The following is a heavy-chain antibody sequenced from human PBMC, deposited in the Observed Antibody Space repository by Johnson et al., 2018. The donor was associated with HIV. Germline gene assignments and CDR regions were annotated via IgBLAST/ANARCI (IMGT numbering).Heavy chain of an antibody. J-gene: IGHJ3*02. V-gene: IGHV3-30*04. CDR3: ARAMYADDYGDYLFLAPRLDAFDI. D-gene: IGHD4-17*01. CDR2: ISYDGSNK. Sequence: QVQLVESGGGLVKPGGSQRLSCAASGFTFSSYAMHWVRQAPGKGLEWVAVISYDGSNKYYSDSVKGRFTISRDNSKNTLYLQMNSLRAEDTAVYYCARAMYADDYGDYLFLAPRLDAFDIWGPGTIVTVSS. CDR1: GFTFSSYA.